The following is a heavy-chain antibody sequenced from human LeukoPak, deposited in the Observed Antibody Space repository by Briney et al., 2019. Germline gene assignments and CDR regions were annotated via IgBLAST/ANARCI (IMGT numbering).Heavy chain of an antibody. D-gene: IGHD3-22*01. J-gene: IGHJ4*02. CDR3: AGISYYYDSSGYRDY. V-gene: IGHV4-38-2*02. Sequence: PSETLSLTCTVSGYSISSGYYWGWIRQPPGKGLEWIGSIYHSGSTYYNPSLKSRVTISVDTSKNQFSLKLSSVTAADTAVYYCAGISYYYDSSGYRDYWGQGTLVTVSS. CDR1: GYSISSGYY. CDR2: IYHSGST.